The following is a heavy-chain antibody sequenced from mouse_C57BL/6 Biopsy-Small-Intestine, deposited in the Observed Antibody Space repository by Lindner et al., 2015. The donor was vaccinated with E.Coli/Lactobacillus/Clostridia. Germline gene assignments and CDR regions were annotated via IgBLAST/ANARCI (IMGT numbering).Heavy chain of an antibody. CDR3: ARAALGDYYDSSGYYYDDY. Sequence: SVKVSCKASGYTFTGYYMHWVRQAPGQGLEWMGWINPNSGGTNYAQKFQGRVTMTRDTSISTAYMELSRLRSDDTAVYYCARAALGDYYDSSGYYYDDYWGQGTLVTVSS. D-gene: IGHD1-1*01. CDR2: INPNSGGT. V-gene: IGHV1-53*01. CDR1: GYTFTGYY. J-gene: IGHJ4*01.